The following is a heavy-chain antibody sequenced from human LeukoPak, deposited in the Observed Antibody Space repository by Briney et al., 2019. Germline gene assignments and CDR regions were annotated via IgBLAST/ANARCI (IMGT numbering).Heavy chain of an antibody. Sequence: PSETLSLTCTVSGPSISSYYWSWIRQPPGKGLEWIGFIYYSGSTNYNPSLKSRVTMSLDTSKNQFSLKLTSVIAADTAVYYCARGYDFWSGQNWFDPWGQGTLVTVSS. CDR1: GPSISSYY. D-gene: IGHD3-3*01. V-gene: IGHV4-59*01. CDR2: IYYSGST. J-gene: IGHJ5*02. CDR3: ARGYDFWSGQNWFDP.